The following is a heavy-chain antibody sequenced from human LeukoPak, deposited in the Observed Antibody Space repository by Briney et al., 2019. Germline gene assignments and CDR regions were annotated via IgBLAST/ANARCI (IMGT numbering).Heavy chain of an antibody. CDR3: ARGRGGSYWGVFDY. Sequence: GGSLRLSCAASGFTFSSYGMSWVRQAPGKGLEWVSAISGSGGSTYYADSVKGRFTISRDNSKNTLYLQMGSLRAEDMAVYYCARGRGGSYWGVFDYWGQGTLVTVSS. V-gene: IGHV3-23*01. J-gene: IGHJ4*02. D-gene: IGHD1-26*01. CDR2: ISGSGGST. CDR1: GFTFSSYG.